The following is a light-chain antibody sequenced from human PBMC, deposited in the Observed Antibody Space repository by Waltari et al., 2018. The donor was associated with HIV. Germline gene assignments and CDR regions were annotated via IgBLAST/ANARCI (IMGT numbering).Light chain of an antibody. CDR2: SAS. CDR1: QGISSS. J-gene: IGKJ1*01. V-gene: IGKV1-9*01. CDR3: QRLNNYPRT. Sequence: DIQLTQSPSFVSASIGDRVTVTCRASQGISSSLAWYQQKPGKAPKLLIYSASTLQSGVPSRFSGSGSGTEFTLTISGLQAEDFATYFCQRLNNYPRTFGQGTKVEVK.